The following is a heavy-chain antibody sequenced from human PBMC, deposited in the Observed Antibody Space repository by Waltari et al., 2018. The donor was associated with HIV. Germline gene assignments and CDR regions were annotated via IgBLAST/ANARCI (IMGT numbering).Heavy chain of an antibody. J-gene: IGHJ4*02. CDR3: ARGPQDYPKYYFDY. CDR1: GYTFTSYD. V-gene: IGHV1-8*01. Sequence: QVQLVQSGAEVKKPGASVKVSCKASGYTFTSYDINCVRQATGQGLEWLGWMNPNSGNTGYAQRFQGRVTMTRNTSISTAYMELSSLRSEDTAVYFCARGPQDYPKYYFDYWGQGTLVTVSS. D-gene: IGHD4-17*01. CDR2: MNPNSGNT.